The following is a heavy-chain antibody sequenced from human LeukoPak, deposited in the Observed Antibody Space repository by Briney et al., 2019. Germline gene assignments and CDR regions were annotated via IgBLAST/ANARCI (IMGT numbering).Heavy chain of an antibody. J-gene: IGHJ6*03. CDR2: INHSGST. V-gene: IGHV4-39*07. Sequence: SETLSLTCTVSGGSISNSSYYWGWIRQPPGKGLEWIGEINHSGSTNYNPSLKSRVTMSVDTSKNQFSLKLSSVTAADTAVYYCARDRGSVAGVYYYYYYYMDVWGKGTTVTISS. D-gene: IGHD6-19*01. CDR1: GGSISNSSYY. CDR3: ARDRGSVAGVYYYYYYYMDV.